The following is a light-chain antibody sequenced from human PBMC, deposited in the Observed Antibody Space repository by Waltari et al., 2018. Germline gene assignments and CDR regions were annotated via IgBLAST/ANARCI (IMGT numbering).Light chain of an antibody. CDR1: QNLLYSSDNKNY. CDR2: WAS. CDR3: QQYYSTMYT. J-gene: IGKJ2*01. V-gene: IGKV4-1*01. Sequence: DIVMTQSPDSLGVSLGERATINCKSSQNLLYSSDNKNYLAWYQQKPGQPPKLLISWASTRESVVPDRFSGSGSGTDFTLTISSLQAEDVAVYYCQQYYSTMYTFGQGTKLEIK.